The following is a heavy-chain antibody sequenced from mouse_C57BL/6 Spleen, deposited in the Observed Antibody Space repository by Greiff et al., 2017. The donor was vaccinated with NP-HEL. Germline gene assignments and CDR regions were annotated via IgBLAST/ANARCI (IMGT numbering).Heavy chain of an antibody. D-gene: IGHD1-1*01. CDR3: ARRDYYGSSYWYFDV. V-gene: IGHV5-17*01. CDR2: ISSGSSTI. CDR1: GFTFSDYG. J-gene: IGHJ1*03. Sequence: EVKLMESGGGLVKPGGSLKLSCAASGFTFSDYGMHWVRQAPETGLEWVAYISSGSSTIYYADTVKGRFTISRDNAKNTLFLQMTSLRSEDTAMYYCARRDYYGSSYWYFDVWGTGTTVTVSS.